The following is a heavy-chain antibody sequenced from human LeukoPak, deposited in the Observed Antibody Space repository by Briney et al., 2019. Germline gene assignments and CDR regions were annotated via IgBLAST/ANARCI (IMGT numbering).Heavy chain of an antibody. CDR3: AKEYPYYIDY. D-gene: IGHD2-2*01. CDR1: GFSFGNYG. J-gene: IGHJ4*02. V-gene: IGHV3-30*18. CDR2: ISYDGSNK. Sequence: GGSLRLSCAASGFSFGNYGIHWVRQAPGTGLEWVAVISYDGSNKYYADSVKGRFTISRDNSKNTLYLQMNSLRAEDTAVYYCAKEYPYYIDYWGQGTLVTVSS.